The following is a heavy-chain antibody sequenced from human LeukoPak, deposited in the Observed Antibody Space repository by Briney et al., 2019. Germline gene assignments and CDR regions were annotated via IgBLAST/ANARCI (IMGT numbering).Heavy chain of an antibody. CDR2: ISYDGGDK. D-gene: IGHD2-2*01. Sequence: GRSLRLSCAASGFAFTTYAMHWVRQAPGKGLEWVAFISYDGGDKYYAKSGKGRFPLSRDNSKNTLYLQMNSLRADDTAVYYCARDRPNSYQPGGYWGQGTLVTVSS. V-gene: IGHV3-30*04. CDR3: ARDRPNSYQPGGY. CDR1: GFAFTTYA. J-gene: IGHJ4*02.